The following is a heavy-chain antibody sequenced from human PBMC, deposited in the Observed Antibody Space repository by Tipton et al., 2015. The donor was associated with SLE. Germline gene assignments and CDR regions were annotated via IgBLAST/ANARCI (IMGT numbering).Heavy chain of an antibody. CDR3: AREEYSGSYGFDY. V-gene: IGHV3-30*19. Sequence: SGFTFSSYSMNWVRQAPGKGLEWVAVISYDGSNKYYADSVKGRFTISRDNSKNTLYLQMNSLRAEDTAVYYCAREEYSGSYGFDYWGQGTLVTVSS. CDR1: GFTFSSYS. D-gene: IGHD1-26*01. CDR2: ISYDGSNK. J-gene: IGHJ4*02.